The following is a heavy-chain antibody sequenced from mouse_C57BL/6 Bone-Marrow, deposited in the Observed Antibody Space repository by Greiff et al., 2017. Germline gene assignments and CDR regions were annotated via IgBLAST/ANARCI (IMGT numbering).Heavy chain of an antibody. CDR1: GFTFSSYA. Sequence: EVKLMESGGGLVKPGGSLKLSCAASGFTFSSYAMSWVRQTPEKRLEWVATISDGGSYTYYPDNVKGRFTISRDNAKNNLYLQMSHLKSEDTAMYYCARAMALPAMDYWGQGTSVTDSS. CDR2: ISDGGSYT. CDR3: ARAMALPAMDY. J-gene: IGHJ4*01. D-gene: IGHD2-3*01. V-gene: IGHV5-4*03.